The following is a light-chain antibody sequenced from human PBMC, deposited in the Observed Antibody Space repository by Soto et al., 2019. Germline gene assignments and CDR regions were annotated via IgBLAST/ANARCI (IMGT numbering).Light chain of an antibody. CDR1: SSSIGSNT. V-gene: IGLV1-44*01. CDR3: AACDDSLNGAV. Sequence: QSVLTQPPSASGTPGQRVTNSCSGSSSSIGSNTVNWYQQLPGTAPKLLIYSNNQRPSGVPDRFSGSKSGTSASLAISGLQSEDEADYYCAACDDSLNGAVFGGGTQLTVL. J-gene: IGLJ7*01. CDR2: SNN.